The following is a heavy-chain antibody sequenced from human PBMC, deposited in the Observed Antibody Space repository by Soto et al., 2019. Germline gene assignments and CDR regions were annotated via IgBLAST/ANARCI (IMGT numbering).Heavy chain of an antibody. Sequence: SETLSLTCTVSGGSISSYYWSWIRQPPGKGLEWIGYIYYSGNTNYNPSLKSRVTISVDTSKNQFSLKLSSVTAADTAVYYCARAVKGYYYGSGSPRCAFDIWGQGTMLTVSS. J-gene: IGHJ3*02. CDR3: ARAVKGYYYGSGSPRCAFDI. CDR1: GGSISSYY. D-gene: IGHD3-10*01. CDR2: IYYSGNT. V-gene: IGHV4-59*01.